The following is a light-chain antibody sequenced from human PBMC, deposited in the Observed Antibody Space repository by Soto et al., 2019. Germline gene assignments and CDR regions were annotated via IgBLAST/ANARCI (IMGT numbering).Light chain of an antibody. CDR3: ISTYV. J-gene: IGLJ1*01. V-gene: IGLV2-14*01. CDR1: SSDIGGYNF. Sequence: QSALTQPASVSGSPGQSITISCTGTSSDIGGYNFVSWYQQHPGKAPKLLIYDVRNRPSGVSNRFSGSKSGNTASLTISGLQAEDEADYRTISTYVFGTGTKLTVL. CDR2: DVR.